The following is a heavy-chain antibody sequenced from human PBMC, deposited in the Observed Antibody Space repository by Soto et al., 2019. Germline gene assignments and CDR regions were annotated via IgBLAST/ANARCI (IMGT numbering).Heavy chain of an antibody. CDR1: GGTFSSYA. CDR3: ARGPYYYDNLYAFDL. CDR2: IIPICGTA. J-gene: IGHJ3*01. D-gene: IGHD3-22*01. V-gene: IGHV1-69*01. Sequence: QVQLVQSGAEVKKPGSSVKVSCKASGGTFSSYAISWVRQAPGQGLEWMGGIIPICGTANYAQKFQGRVTITADESTTTAYMELSSLRSEDTAVYYCARGPYYYDNLYAFDLWGQGTMVPVSS.